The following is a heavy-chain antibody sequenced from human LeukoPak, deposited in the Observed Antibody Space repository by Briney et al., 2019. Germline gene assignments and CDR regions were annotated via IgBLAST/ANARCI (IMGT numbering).Heavy chain of an antibody. CDR3: AYQGGYSSGWALIDY. CDR2: ISAYNGNT. J-gene: IGHJ4*02. Sequence: ASVKVSCKASGYTFTSYGTSWVRQAPGQGLEWMGWISAYNGNTNYAQKLQGRVTMTTDTSTSTAYMELRSLRSDDTAVYYCAYQGGYSSGWALIDYWGQGTLVTVSS. D-gene: IGHD6-19*01. V-gene: IGHV1-18*01. CDR1: GYTFTSYG.